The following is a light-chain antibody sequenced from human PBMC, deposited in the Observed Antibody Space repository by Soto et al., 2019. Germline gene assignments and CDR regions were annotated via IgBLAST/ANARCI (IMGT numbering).Light chain of an antibody. CDR3: QCYDSSLSGLYV. Sequence: QSVLTQPPSVSGAPGQRVTISYTGSSSNIGAGYDVHWYQQLPGTAPKLLIYGNSNRPSGVPDRFSGSKSGTSASLAITGLQAEDEADYYCQCYDSSLSGLYVFGTGTKLTVL. J-gene: IGLJ1*01. CDR1: SSNIGAGYD. CDR2: GNS. V-gene: IGLV1-40*01.